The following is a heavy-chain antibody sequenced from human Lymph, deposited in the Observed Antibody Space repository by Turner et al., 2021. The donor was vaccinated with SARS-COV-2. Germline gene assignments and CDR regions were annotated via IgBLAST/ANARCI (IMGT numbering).Heavy chain of an antibody. V-gene: IGHV3-30*04. J-gene: IGHJ6*02. CDR2: ISYDGSNK. Sequence: QVQLVESGGGVVQPGRSLRLSFAASGFTFSTDAIRWVRQAAGKGWECVAVISYDGSNKYYADFVKGRFTISRDNSKNTLYLQMNSLGDEDTAVYYCSRYGSGGYFYYGLDVWGQGTTVTVSS. CDR1: GFTFSTDA. CDR3: SRYGSGGYFYYGLDV. D-gene: IGHD3-10*01.